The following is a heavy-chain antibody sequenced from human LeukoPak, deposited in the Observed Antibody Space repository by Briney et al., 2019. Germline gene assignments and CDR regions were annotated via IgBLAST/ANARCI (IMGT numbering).Heavy chain of an antibody. CDR1: GFTFSSYW. Sequence: GGSLRLSCAASGFTFSSYWMSWVRQAPGKGLDGVANIKQDGSEKCYVDSVKGRFTISRDNAKNSLYLQMNCLRAEDTAVYYCARDPDYDSSGYPDGWGQGTLVTVSS. V-gene: IGHV3-7*01. J-gene: IGHJ4*02. CDR3: ARDPDYDSSGYPDG. CDR2: IKQDGSEK. D-gene: IGHD3-22*01.